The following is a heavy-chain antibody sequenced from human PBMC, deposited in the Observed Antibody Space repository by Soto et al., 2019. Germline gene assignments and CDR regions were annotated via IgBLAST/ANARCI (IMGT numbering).Heavy chain of an antibody. D-gene: IGHD2-21*02. CDR2: IYYSGST. CDR1: GGSISSGGYY. Sequence: SETVSLTCTVSGGSISSGGYYWSWIRQHPGKGLEWIGYIYYSGSTYYNPSLKSRVTISVDTSKNQFSLKLSSVTAADTAVYYCARRAVVTPSYFDYWGQGTLVTVSS. V-gene: IGHV4-31*03. CDR3: ARRAVVTPSYFDY. J-gene: IGHJ4*02.